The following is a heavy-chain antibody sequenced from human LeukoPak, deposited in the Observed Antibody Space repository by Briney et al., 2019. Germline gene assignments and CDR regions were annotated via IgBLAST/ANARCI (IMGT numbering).Heavy chain of an antibody. CDR2: IIPIFGTA. CDR3: ARDDRGSGYSEHPWFDP. D-gene: IGHD3-22*01. CDR1: GGTFSSYA. Sequence: SVKASCKASGGTFSSYAISWVRQAPGQGLEWMGGIIPIFGTANYAQKFQGRVTITADESTSTAYMELSSLRSEDTAVYYCARDDRGSGYSEHPWFDPWGQGTLVTVSS. V-gene: IGHV1-69*13. J-gene: IGHJ5*02.